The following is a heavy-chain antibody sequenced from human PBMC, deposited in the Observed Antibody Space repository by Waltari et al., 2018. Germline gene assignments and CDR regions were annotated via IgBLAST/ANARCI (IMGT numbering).Heavy chain of an antibody. Sequence: QLQLQESGPGLVKPSETLSLTCTVSGGSISSSSYYWGWIRQPPGKGLEWIGSIYCSGSTYYNPSLKSRVTRSVDTAKNQFSLKLSSVTAADTAVYYCARLGDYYDSSGYYPYNWFDPWGQGTLVTVSS. CDR3: ARLGDYYDSSGYYPYNWFDP. V-gene: IGHV4-39*01. J-gene: IGHJ5*02. D-gene: IGHD3-22*01. CDR2: IYCSGST. CDR1: GGSISSSSYY.